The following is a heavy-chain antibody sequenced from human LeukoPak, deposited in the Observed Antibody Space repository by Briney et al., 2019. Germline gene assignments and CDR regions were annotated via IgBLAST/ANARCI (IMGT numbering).Heavy chain of an antibody. CDR1: GYTFTNYD. Sequence: ASVKVSCKASGYTFTNYDFNRVRQATGQGLEWMGWINPNSGDTNYAQKFQGRVTMTRNTSISTAYMELSSLRSEDTAVYSCARDSEIDYGDYGSHDYWGQGTLVTVSS. D-gene: IGHD4-17*01. CDR2: INPNSGDT. V-gene: IGHV1-8*01. J-gene: IGHJ4*02. CDR3: ARDSEIDYGDYGSHDY.